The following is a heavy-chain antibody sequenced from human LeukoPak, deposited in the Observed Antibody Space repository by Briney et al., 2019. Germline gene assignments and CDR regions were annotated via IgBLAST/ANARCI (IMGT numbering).Heavy chain of an antibody. V-gene: IGHV1-46*01. J-gene: IGHJ3*02. D-gene: IGHD3-22*01. CDR3: ARVSQSNYYDSSGYNGAFDI. Sequence: GASVKVSCKASGYTFTSYYMHWVRQAPGQGLEWMGIINPSGGSTSYAQKFQGRVTITRNTSISTAYMELSSLRSEDTAVYYCARVSQSNYYDSSGYNGAFDIWGQGTMVTVSS. CDR2: INPSGGST. CDR1: GYTFTSYY.